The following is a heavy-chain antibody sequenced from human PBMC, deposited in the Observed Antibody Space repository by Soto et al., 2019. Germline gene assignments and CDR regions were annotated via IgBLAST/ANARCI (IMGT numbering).Heavy chain of an antibody. J-gene: IGHJ4*02. Sequence: QVQLVQSGAEVKKPGASVKVSCKASGYTFTSYAMHWVRQAPGQRLEWMGWINAGNGNTKYSQKFQGRVTITRDTSASTAYMELGSLRSEDPAVYYCARARGGGSGSKYYFDYWGQGTLVTVSS. D-gene: IGHD3-10*01. CDR1: GYTFTSYA. CDR2: INAGNGNT. CDR3: ARARGGGSGSKYYFDY. V-gene: IGHV1-3*01.